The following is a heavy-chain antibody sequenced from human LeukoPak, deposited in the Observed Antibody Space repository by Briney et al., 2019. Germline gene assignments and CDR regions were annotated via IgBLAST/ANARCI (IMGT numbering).Heavy chain of an antibody. Sequence: HGESLKISCKGSGYIFSSYWIALVRQMPGKGLEWMWIIYPGGSDSRYSPPFQGQVTISADKSITTAYLQWSSLKASDTAMYYCARLGYCSGTSCYGVDYWGQGTLVTVSS. J-gene: IGHJ4*02. CDR3: ARLGYCSGTSCYGVDY. CDR2: IYPGGSDS. CDR1: GYIFSSYW. D-gene: IGHD2-2*01. V-gene: IGHV5-51*01.